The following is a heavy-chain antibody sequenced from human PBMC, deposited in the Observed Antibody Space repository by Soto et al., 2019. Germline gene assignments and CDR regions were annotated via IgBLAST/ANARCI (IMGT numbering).Heavy chain of an antibody. J-gene: IGHJ6*02. D-gene: IGHD1-26*01. CDR2: IIPIFGTA. V-gene: IGHV1-69*13. CDR1: GGTFSSYA. CDR3: ARDSGYSGSYYYYYGMDV. Sequence: ASVKVSCKASGGTFSSYAISWLRQAPGQGLEWMGGIIPIFGTANYAQKFQGRVTITADESTSTAYMELSSLRSEDTAVYYCARDSGYSGSYYYYYGMDVWGQGTTVTVSS.